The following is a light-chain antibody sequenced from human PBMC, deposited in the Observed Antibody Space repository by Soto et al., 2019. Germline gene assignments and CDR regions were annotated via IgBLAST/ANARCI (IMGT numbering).Light chain of an antibody. V-gene: IGLV2-14*01. CDR2: AVS. J-gene: IGLJ1*01. Sequence: LTQPASVSWSPGQSITISCTGTSSDVGLYDYVSWYQQHPGKAPQLMIYAVSNRPSGVSNRFSASKSGNTASLFISGLQAEDEADYYCSSYTSDSSYVFGSGTKVTVL. CDR1: SSDVGLYDY. CDR3: SSYTSDSSYV.